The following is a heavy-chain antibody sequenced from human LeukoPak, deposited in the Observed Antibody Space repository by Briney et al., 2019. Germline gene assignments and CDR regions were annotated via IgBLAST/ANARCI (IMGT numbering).Heavy chain of an antibody. V-gene: IGHV7-4-1*02. D-gene: IGHD3-10*01. CDR2: INTNTGNP. J-gene: IGHJ6*02. Sequence: GASVKVSCKASGYTFTSYAMNWVRQAPGQGLEWMGWINTNTGNPTYAQGFTGRFVFSLDTSVSTAYLQISSLKAEDTAVYYCAREGWYYGSGSGGYYGMDVWGQGTTVTVSS. CDR3: AREGWYYGSGSGGYYGMDV. CDR1: GYTFTSYA.